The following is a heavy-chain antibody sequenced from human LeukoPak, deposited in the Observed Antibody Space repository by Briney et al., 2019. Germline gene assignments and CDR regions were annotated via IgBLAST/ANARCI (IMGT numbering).Heavy chain of an antibody. CDR3: AREGGGAAAGSYYFDY. D-gene: IGHD6-13*01. J-gene: IGHJ4*02. CDR1: GGSISSYY. V-gene: IGHV4-59*01. CDR2: IYHSGST. Sequence: SETLSLTCTVSGGSISSYYWSWIRQPPGKGLEWIGYIYHSGSTNYNPSLKSRVTISVDTSKNQFSLKLSSVTAADTAVYYCAREGGGAAAGSYYFDYWGQGTLVTVSS.